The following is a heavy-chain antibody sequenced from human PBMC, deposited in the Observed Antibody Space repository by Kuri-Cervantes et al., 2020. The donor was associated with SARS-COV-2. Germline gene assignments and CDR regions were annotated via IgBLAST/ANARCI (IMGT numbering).Heavy chain of an antibody. V-gene: IGHV7-4-1*02. CDR1: GYTFTSYA. CDR2: INTNTGNP. J-gene: IGHJ4*02. Sequence: ASVKVSCKASGYTFTSYAMNWVRQAPGQGLEWTGWINTNTGNPTYAQGFTGRFVYSLDTSVSTAYLQISSLKAEDTAVYYCARDLEMVTTPFDYWGQGTLVTVSS. D-gene: IGHD2-21*02. CDR3: ARDLEMVTTPFDY.